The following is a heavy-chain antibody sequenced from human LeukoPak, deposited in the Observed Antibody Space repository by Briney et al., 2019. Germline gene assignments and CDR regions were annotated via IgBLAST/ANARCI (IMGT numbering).Heavy chain of an antibody. CDR2: ISGSGGST. CDR1: GFKFEDYG. V-gene: IGHV3-23*01. Sequence: PGGSLRLSCAASGFKFEDYGMTWVRQAPGKGLEWVSAISGSGGSTYYADSVKGRFTISRDNSKNTLYLQMNSLRAEDTAVYYCAKVPPHSGHWFDPWGQGTLVTVSS. CDR3: AKVPPHSGHWFDP. D-gene: IGHD3-10*01. J-gene: IGHJ5*02.